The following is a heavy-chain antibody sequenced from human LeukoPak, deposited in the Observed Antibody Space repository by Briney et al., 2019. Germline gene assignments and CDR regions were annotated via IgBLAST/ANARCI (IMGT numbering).Heavy chain of an antibody. J-gene: IGHJ4*02. V-gene: IGHV3-23*01. Sequence: SLRLSCAASGFTFSSYAMSWVRQAPGKGLEWASAISGSGGSTYYADSVKGRFTISRDNSKNTLYLQMNSLRAEDTAVYYCAKEGGRYYLWSYWGQGTLVTVSS. D-gene: IGHD6-19*01. CDR2: ISGSGGST. CDR1: GFTFSSYA. CDR3: AKEGGRYYLWSY.